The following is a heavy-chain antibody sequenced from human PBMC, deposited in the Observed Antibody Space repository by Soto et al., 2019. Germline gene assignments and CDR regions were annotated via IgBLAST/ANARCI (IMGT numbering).Heavy chain of an antibody. CDR2: ISYDGSNK. Sequence: GGSLRLSCAASGFTFSSYGMHWVRQAPGKGLEWVAVISYDGSNKYYADSVKGRFTISRDNSKNTLYLQMNSLRAEDTAVYYCAKDKYYYDSSGYLTPYYFDYWGQGTLVTVSS. J-gene: IGHJ4*02. CDR3: AKDKYYYDSSGYLTPYYFDY. D-gene: IGHD3-22*01. V-gene: IGHV3-30*18. CDR1: GFTFSSYG.